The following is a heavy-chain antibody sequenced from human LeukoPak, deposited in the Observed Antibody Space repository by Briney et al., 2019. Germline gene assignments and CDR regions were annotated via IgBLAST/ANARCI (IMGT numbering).Heavy chain of an antibody. J-gene: IGHJ4*02. CDR2: VSYSGGT. CDR3: ARHGDTTGYYYYVDY. V-gene: IGHV4-59*08. Sequence: SETLSLTCTVSGASISRYYWSWIRQPPGKGLEWIGDVSYSGGTNYNPSLKSRVTISLDTSKTQFSLRLSSLTAADTAVYFCARHGDTTGYYYYVDYCGQGTLVTVSS. D-gene: IGHD3-22*01. CDR1: GASISRYY.